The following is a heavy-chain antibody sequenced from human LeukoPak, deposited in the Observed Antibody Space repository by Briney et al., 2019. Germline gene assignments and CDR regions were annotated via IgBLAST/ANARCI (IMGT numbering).Heavy chain of an antibody. J-gene: IGHJ4*02. CDR3: ARVGGFYDYWSAYPYYFDY. CDR2: IYYSGNT. V-gene: IGHV4-59*11. CDR1: GVSISSHY. D-gene: IGHD3-3*01. Sequence: SETLSLTCTGSGVSISSHYWSWLGQPPGKGLEGIGYIYYSGNTDYNPSLNSRVTISIDTSRTQFSLRLRSVTAAGSAVYYCARVGGFYDYWSAYPYYFDYWGPGTLVTVSS.